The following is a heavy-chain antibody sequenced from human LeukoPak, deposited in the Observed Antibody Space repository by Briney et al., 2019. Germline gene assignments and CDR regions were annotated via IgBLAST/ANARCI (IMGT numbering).Heavy chain of an antibody. J-gene: IGHJ4*02. CDR1: GGSISSGSYY. D-gene: IGHD3-22*01. V-gene: IGHV4-61*02. Sequence: PSEALSLTCTVSGGSISSGSYYWSWIRQPAGKGLEWIGRIYTSGSTNYNPSLKSRVTISVDTSKNQSSLKLSSVTAADTAVYYCARWGYYYDSSGYYFYFDYWGQGTLVTVSS. CDR3: ARWGYYYDSSGYYFYFDY. CDR2: IYTSGST.